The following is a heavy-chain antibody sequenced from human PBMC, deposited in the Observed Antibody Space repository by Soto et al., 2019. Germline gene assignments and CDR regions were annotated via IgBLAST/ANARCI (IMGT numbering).Heavy chain of an antibody. CDR1: GGSISSGGHS. CDR3: ARGRGDPFDF. Sequence: QLQLQESGSGLVRPSQTLSLTCAVSGGSISSGGHSWSWIRQPPGKGLEWIGYIYQGGNTYYTPTLXXRVTISLDRSKNQFSLILNSVTAADTAVYFCARGRGDPFDFWGQGTLVIVSS. J-gene: IGHJ4*02. V-gene: IGHV4-30-2*01. CDR2: IYQGGNT. D-gene: IGHD4-17*01.